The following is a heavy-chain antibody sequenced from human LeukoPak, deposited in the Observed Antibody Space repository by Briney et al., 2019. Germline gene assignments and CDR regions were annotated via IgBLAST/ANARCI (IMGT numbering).Heavy chain of an antibody. CDR2: IYYSGNT. J-gene: IGHJ5*02. V-gene: IGHV4-59*12. CDR3: ASSLYDFWSGYLSNWFDP. Sequence: SETLSLTCTVSGGSISSYYWSWIRQPPGKGLEWIGDIYYSGNTNYNPSLKSRVTISVDTSRNQFSLKLSSVTAADTAVYYCASSLYDFWSGYLSNWFDPWGQGTLVTVSS. CDR1: GGSISSYY. D-gene: IGHD3-3*01.